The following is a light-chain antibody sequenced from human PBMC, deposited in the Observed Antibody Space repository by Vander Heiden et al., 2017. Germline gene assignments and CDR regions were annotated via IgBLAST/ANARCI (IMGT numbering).Light chain of an antibody. Sequence: EIVLTQSPVTPSLSPGETATLPCRASLTVSSSYLAWYQQKPGQAPRLLIYGASSRATGIPDRFSGSGSGTDFTLTISRLEPEDFAVYYCQQYDSSPRTFGQGTKVEVK. CDR3: QQYDSSPRT. V-gene: IGKV3-20*01. CDR2: GAS. CDR1: LTVSSSY. J-gene: IGKJ1*01.